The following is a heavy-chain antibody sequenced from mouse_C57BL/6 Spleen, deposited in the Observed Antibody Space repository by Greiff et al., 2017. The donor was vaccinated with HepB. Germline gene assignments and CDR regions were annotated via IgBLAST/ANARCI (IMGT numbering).Heavy chain of an antibody. J-gene: IGHJ4*01. Sequence: EVKLMVSGGGLVQPGGSMKLFCAASGFTFSDAWMDWVRQSPEKGLVWVAEIRNKANNHATYYAESVKGRFTISRDDSKSSVYLQMNSLRAEDTGIYYCTRSAGEAMDYWGQGTSVTVSS. CDR1: GFTFSDAW. CDR2: IRNKANNHAT. V-gene: IGHV6-6*01. CDR3: TRSAGEAMDY.